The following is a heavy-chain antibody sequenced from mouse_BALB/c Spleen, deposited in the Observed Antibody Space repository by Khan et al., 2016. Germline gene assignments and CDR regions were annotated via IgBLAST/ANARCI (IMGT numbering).Heavy chain of an antibody. CDR2: IDPDNDGT. Sequence: VQLQQSGPELVKPGASVKMSCKASGYTFSRYVMHWVKQKPGQGLEWIGYIDPDNDGTKYNEKFKGKATLTSDKSSNTAYMDLSSLTSEDSAVYYCVRLFGDCVAYWGKGTLVTVSA. CDR3: VRLFGDCVAY. V-gene: IGHV1S136*01. J-gene: IGHJ3*01. CDR1: GYTFSRYV.